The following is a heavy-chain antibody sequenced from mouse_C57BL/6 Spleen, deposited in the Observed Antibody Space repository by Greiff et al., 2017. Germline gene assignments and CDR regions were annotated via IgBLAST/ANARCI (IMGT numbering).Heavy chain of an antibody. Sequence: EVMLVESGGGLVKPGGSLKLSCAASGFTFSSYAMSWVRQTPEKRLEWVATISDGGSYTYYPDNVKGRFTISRDNAKNNLYLQMSHLKSEDTAMYYCARGGQLRLPWFAYWGQGTLVTVSA. CDR2: ISDGGSYT. V-gene: IGHV5-4*03. J-gene: IGHJ3*01. CDR3: ARGGQLRLPWFAY. CDR1: GFTFSSYA. D-gene: IGHD3-2*02.